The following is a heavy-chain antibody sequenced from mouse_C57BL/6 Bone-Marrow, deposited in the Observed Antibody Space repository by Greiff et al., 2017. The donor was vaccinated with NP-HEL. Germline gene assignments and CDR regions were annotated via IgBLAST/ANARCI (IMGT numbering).Heavy chain of an antibody. D-gene: IGHD1-1*01. CDR3: ARGATVVRALFDY. J-gene: IGHJ2*01. Sequence: QVQLQQSGAELVRPGASVKLSCKASGYTFTDYYINWVKQRPGQGLEWIARIYPGSGNTYYNEKFKGKATLTAEKSSSTAYMQLSSLTSEDSAVYFCARGATVVRALFDYWGQGTTLTVSS. V-gene: IGHV1-76*01. CDR1: GYTFTDYY. CDR2: IYPGSGNT.